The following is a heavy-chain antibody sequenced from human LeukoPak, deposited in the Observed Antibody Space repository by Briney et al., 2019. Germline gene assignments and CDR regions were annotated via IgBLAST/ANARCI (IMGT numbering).Heavy chain of an antibody. CDR2: ISAYNGNT. CDR1: GYTFTSYG. V-gene: IGHV1-18*01. D-gene: IGHD3-22*01. J-gene: IGHJ4*02. CDR3: ASVGYYYDSSGSRF. Sequence: GASVKVSCKASGYTFTSYGISWVRQAPGQGLEWMGWISAYNGNTNYAQKLQGRVTMTTDTSTSTAYMELRSLRSDDTAVYCCASVGYYYDSSGSRFWGQGTLVTVS.